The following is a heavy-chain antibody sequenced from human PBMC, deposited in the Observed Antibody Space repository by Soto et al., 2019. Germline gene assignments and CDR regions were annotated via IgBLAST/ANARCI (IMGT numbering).Heavy chain of an antibody. J-gene: IGHJ4*02. CDR3: AKDGVGARGSYRWYYFDY. CDR2: ISGSGGST. D-gene: IGHD3-16*02. CDR1: GFTFSSYA. V-gene: IGHV3-23*01. Sequence: GGSLRLSCAASGFTFSSYAMSWVRQAPGKGLEWVSAISGSGGSTYYADSVKGRFTISRDNSKNTLYLQMNSLRAEDTAVYYCAKDGVGARGSYRWYYFDYWGQGTLVTVSS.